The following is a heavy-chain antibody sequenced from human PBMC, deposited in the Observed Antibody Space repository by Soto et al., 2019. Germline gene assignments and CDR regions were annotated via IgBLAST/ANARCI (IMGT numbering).Heavy chain of an antibody. V-gene: IGHV3-23*01. CDR3: AKDPRPIAAAWTV. Sequence: LSLSCAASGFNFGNYAMSCVSQTPGKGLEWISAISGSGGSTYYADSVKGRFTISRDNSKNTLYLQMNSLRAEDTAVYYCAKDPRPIAAAWTVWGQGT. CDR2: ISGSGGST. D-gene: IGHD6-13*01. CDR1: GFNFGNYA. J-gene: IGHJ4*02.